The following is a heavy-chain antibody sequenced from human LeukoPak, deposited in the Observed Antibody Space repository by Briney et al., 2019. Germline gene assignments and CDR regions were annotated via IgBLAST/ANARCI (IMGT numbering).Heavy chain of an antibody. V-gene: IGHV1-2*02. CDR1: GYTFTGYY. Sequence: ASVTVSCKASGYTFTGYYMHWVRQAPGQGLEWMGWINPNSGGTNYAQKFQGRVTMTRDTSISTAYMELSRLRSDDTAVYYCASSPITIFGVVIAYYYGMDVWGQGTTVTVSS. J-gene: IGHJ6*02. CDR3: ASSPITIFGVVIAYYYGMDV. D-gene: IGHD3-3*01. CDR2: INPNSGGT.